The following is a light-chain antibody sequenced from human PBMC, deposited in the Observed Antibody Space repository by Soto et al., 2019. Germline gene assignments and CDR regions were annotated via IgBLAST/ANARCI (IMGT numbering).Light chain of an antibody. Sequence: VLTQSPATLSVSPRERATRSCRASQSVATNLAWYQQRPGQAPRHLIYGASKRAIGLPARFSGSGSGTDFTLTSSRLEPEDCAVYYCQQYGSSGTFGQGTKVDI. CDR1: QSVATN. CDR3: QQYGSSGT. V-gene: IGKV3-20*01. CDR2: GAS. J-gene: IGKJ1*01.